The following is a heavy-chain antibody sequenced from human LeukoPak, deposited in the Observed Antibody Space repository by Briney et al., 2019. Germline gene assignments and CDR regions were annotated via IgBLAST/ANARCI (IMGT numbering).Heavy chain of an antibody. CDR2: FDPEDGET. Sequence: ASVKVSCKVSGYTLTELSMHWVRQAPGKGLEWMGGFDPEDGETIYAQKFQGRVTMTEDTSTDTAYMELSSLRSEDTAVHYCAASIAAAGTNYYYYGMDVWGQGTTVTVSS. J-gene: IGHJ6*02. D-gene: IGHD6-13*01. V-gene: IGHV1-24*01. CDR3: AASIAAAGTNYYYYGMDV. CDR1: GYTLTELS.